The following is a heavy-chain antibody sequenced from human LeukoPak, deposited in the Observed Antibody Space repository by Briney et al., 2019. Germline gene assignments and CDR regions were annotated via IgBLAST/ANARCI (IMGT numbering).Heavy chain of an antibody. Sequence: GGSLRLSCAASGFTFSSYGMHWVRQASGKGLEWVAVIWYDGSNKYYADSVKGRFTISRDNSKNTLYLQMNSLRAEDTAVYYCARGEQQLVLPFDYWGQGTLVTVSS. CDR1: GFTFSSYG. CDR3: ARGEQQLVLPFDY. V-gene: IGHV3-33*01. J-gene: IGHJ4*02. CDR2: IWYDGSNK. D-gene: IGHD6-13*01.